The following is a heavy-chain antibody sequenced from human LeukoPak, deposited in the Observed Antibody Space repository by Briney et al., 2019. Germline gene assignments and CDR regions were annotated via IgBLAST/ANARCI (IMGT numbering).Heavy chain of an antibody. Sequence: GGSLRLSCAASGVNVSNDYISWVRQAPGKGLEWVSVMYSGGNTYYADSVKGRFTISRDNSKNTVYLQMNTVRAEDTAVYYCARGWGMFDYWGQGTLVTVSS. CDR3: ARGWGMFDY. CDR1: GVNVSNDY. J-gene: IGHJ4*02. CDR2: MYSGGNT. V-gene: IGHV3-53*01. D-gene: IGHD7-27*01.